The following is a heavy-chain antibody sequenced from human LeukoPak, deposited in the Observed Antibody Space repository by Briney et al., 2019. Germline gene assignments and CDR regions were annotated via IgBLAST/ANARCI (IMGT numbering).Heavy chain of an antibody. D-gene: IGHD3-22*01. J-gene: IGHJ4*02. CDR2: INHSGST. CDR3: AREPRIVVVPTTTIFDY. Sequence: ASETLSLTCPVYGGSFSGYYWSWIRQPPGKGLEWIGEINHSGSTNYNPSLKSRVTISVDTSKNQFSLKLSSVTAADTAVYYCAREPRIVVVPTTTIFDYWGQGTLVTVSS. V-gene: IGHV4-34*01. CDR1: GGSFSGYY.